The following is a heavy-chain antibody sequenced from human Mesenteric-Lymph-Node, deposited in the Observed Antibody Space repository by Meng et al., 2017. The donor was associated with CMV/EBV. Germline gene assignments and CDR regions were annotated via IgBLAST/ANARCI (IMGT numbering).Heavy chain of an antibody. CDR2: INPNRDDT. D-gene: IGHD5-18*01. V-gene: IGHV1-2*02. J-gene: IGHJ6*02. CDR3: VRGSYAAMSYYGMDV. Sequence: ASVKVSCKASGYTFIGHYMLWVRQAPGQGLEWMGWINPNRDDTNYAQKFQGRVTMTRDASTSTAYMELSRLRSDDAAVYYCVRGSYAAMSYYGMDVWGQGTAVTVSS. CDR1: GYTFIGHY.